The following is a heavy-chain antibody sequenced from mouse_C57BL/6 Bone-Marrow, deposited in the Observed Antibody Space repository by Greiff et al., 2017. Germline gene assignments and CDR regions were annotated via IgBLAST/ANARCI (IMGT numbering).Heavy chain of an antibody. D-gene: IGHD3-1*01. CDR2: SRNKANDYTT. CDR3: ARDAPRDGWYFDV. V-gene: IGHV7-1*01. J-gene: IGHJ1*03. CDR1: GFTFSDFY. Sequence: EVMLVESGGGLVQSGRSLRLSCATSGFTFSDFYMEWVRQAPGKGLEWIAASRNKANDYTTEYSASVKGRFIVSRDTSQSILYLQMNALRAEDTAIYYCARDAPRDGWYFDVWGTGTTVTVAS.